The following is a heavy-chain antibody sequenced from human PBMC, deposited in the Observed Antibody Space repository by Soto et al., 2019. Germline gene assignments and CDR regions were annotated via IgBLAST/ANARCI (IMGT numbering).Heavy chain of an antibody. Sequence: EVQLVESGGGLVQPGGSLRLSCAASGFTFAYYEMNWVRQAPGKGLEWVSCISSSGDTIHYADSVKGRFTISRENAKNSLYLQMNRLRVDDTAVYYCARSAMVRSLDLWGQGTMVTVSS. V-gene: IGHV3-48*03. CDR1: GFTFAYYE. J-gene: IGHJ3*01. CDR2: ISSSGDTI. D-gene: IGHD3-10*01. CDR3: ARSAMVRSLDL.